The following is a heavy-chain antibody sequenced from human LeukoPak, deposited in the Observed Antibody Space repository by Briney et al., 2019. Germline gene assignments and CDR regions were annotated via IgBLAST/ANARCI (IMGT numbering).Heavy chain of an antibody. J-gene: IGHJ4*02. V-gene: IGHV3-33*01. Sequence: GRSLRLSCAATGFTFSHFGMHWVRQAPCKGLEWVAVIWYNGRNQYYRDSVKGRFTISRDNFKNTLHLQMNSLRVEDTAMYYCVREGTSGNGDGYNSYDYWGQGTLVTVSS. CDR3: VREGTSGNGDGYNSYDY. D-gene: IGHD5-24*01. CDR1: GFTFSHFG. CDR2: IWYNGRNQ.